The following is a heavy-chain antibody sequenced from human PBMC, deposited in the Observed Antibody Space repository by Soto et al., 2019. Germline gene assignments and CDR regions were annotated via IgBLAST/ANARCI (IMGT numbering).Heavy chain of an antibody. CDR2: IIPIFGTA. J-gene: IGHJ6*02. D-gene: IGHD2-15*01. Sequence: GASVKVSCKASGGTFSSYAISWVRQAPGQGLEWMGGIIPIFGTANYAQKFQGRVTITADESTSTAYMELSSLRSEDTAVYYCARYIVVVGRRPGTRYYGMDVWGQGTTVTVSS. CDR1: GGTFSSYA. CDR3: ARYIVVVGRRPGTRYYGMDV. V-gene: IGHV1-69*13.